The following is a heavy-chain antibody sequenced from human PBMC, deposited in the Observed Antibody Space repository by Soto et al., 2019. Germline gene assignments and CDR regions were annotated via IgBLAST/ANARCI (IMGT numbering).Heavy chain of an antibody. CDR2: ISSSSSTI. D-gene: IGHD3-10*01. J-gene: IGHJ6*02. CDR1: GFTFSSYS. CDR3: ARERITMGRGVILYYYGMDV. V-gene: IGHV3-48*02. Sequence: GGSLRLSCAASGFTFSSYSMNWVRQAPGKGLEWVSYISSSSSTIYYADSVKGRFTISRDNTKNSLYLQMNSLRDEDTAVYYCARERITMGRGVILYYYGMDVWGQGTTVTVSS.